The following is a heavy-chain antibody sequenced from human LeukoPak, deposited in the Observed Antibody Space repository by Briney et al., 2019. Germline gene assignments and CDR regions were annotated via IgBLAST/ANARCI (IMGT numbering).Heavy chain of an antibody. J-gene: IGHJ3*01. CDR3: AKGYDASGYYFGVGFDV. D-gene: IGHD3-22*01. CDR2: ISGSGDNT. V-gene: IGHV3-23*01. CDR1: GFPFSSDA. Sequence: GGSLRLSCAGSGFPFSSDALTWVRQAPGKGLEWVSGISGSGDNTYNADSVKGRFTISRDNSKNTLYLQMNSLRAEDTAIYYCAKGYDASGYYFGVGFDVWGQGTMVTVSS.